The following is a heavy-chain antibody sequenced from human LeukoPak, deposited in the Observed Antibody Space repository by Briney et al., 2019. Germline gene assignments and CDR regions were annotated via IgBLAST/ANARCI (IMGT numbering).Heavy chain of an antibody. CDR1: GFTFNNYW. Sequence: GGSLRLSCAASGFTFNNYWMSWVRQAPGKGLEWVGRIKSKTDGGTTDYAAPVKGRFTISRDDSKNTLYLQMNSLNTEDTAVYYCTTDATYCSSTSCYEESDYWGQGTLVTVSS. J-gene: IGHJ4*02. D-gene: IGHD2-2*01. CDR3: TTDATYCSSTSCYEESDY. V-gene: IGHV3-15*01. CDR2: IKSKTDGGTT.